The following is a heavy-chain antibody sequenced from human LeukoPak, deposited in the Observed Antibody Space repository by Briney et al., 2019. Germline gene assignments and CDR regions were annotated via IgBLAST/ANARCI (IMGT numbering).Heavy chain of an antibody. J-gene: IGHJ4*02. CDR1: GYTFTGYY. CDR2: INPNSGGT. V-gene: IGHV1-2*06. D-gene: IGHD6-13*01. Sequence: ASVKVSCKASGYTFTGYYMHWVRQAPGQGPEWMGRINPNSGGTNYAQKFQGRVTMTRDTSISTAYMELSRLRSDDTAVYYCARVPGYSSSWKGISWGRGTLVTVSS. CDR3: ARVPGYSSSWKGIS.